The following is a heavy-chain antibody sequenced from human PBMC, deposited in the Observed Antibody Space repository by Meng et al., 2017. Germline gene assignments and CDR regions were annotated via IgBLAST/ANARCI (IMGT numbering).Heavy chain of an antibody. CDR1: GGSISSVDW. Sequence: RKMSGPGLVRPSGTLSLTCVVSGGSISSVDWWSWVRQPPGKGLEWIGEIYHGGNTNYNPSLKSRVTISIDKSKNQFSLKLSSVTAADTAVYYCASWIYSCGWQWGQGTLVTVSS. CDR2: IYHGGNT. V-gene: IGHV4/OR15-8*02. CDR3: ASWIYSCGWQ. D-gene: IGHD6-19*01. J-gene: IGHJ4*02.